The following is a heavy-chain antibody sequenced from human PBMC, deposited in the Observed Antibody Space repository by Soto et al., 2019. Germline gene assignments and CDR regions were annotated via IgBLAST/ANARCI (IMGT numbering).Heavy chain of an antibody. J-gene: IGHJ3*02. D-gene: IGHD6-19*01. Sequence: ASGKVSWKASGYNFTSYGISWVRQAPGQGLEWMGWISPHNDRTKYARRFQDRVTMTTETPTSTVYMELGSLRSDDTAVYYCARDLYYSSGRYFDHDAFDIWGQGTVVTVSS. V-gene: IGHV1-18*01. CDR3: ARDLYYSSGRYFDHDAFDI. CDR2: ISPHNDRT. CDR1: GYNFTSYG.